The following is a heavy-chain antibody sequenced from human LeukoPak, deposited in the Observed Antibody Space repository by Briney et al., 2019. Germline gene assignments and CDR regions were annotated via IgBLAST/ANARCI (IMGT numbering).Heavy chain of an antibody. V-gene: IGHV3-30*18. CDR2: ISYDGSNK. Sequence: GGSLRLSCAASGFTFSSYGMHWVRQAPGKGLEWVAVISYDGSNKYYADSVKGRFTISRDNSKNTLYLQMNSLRAEDTAVYYCAKAAFGADSSGYLNWFDPWGQGTLVTVSS. CDR1: GFTFSSYG. D-gene: IGHD3-22*01. CDR3: AKAAFGADSSGYLNWFDP. J-gene: IGHJ5*02.